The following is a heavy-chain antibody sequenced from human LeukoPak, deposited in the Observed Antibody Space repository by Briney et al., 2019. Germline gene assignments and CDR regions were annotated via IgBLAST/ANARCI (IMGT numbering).Heavy chain of an antibody. J-gene: IGHJ4*02. V-gene: IGHV4-34*01. CDR3: ARGSRGWFGERPTTKPFDY. CDR2: INHSGST. D-gene: IGHD3-10*01. Sequence: KPSETLSLTCAVYGGSFSGYYWSWIRQPPGKGLEWIGEINHSGSTNYNPSLKSRVTISVDTSKNQFSLKLSSVTAADTAVYYCARGSRGWFGERPTTKPFDYWGQGTLVTVSS. CDR1: GGSFSGYY.